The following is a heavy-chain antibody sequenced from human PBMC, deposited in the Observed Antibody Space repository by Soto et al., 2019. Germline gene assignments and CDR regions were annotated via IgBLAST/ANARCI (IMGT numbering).Heavy chain of an antibody. V-gene: IGHV3-23*01. CDR1: GFTFSSYA. CDR2: TSSNDAAT. D-gene: IGHD5-12*01. CDR3: ATISVASNTEY. J-gene: IGHJ4*02. Sequence: PGGSLRLSCAASGFTFSSYAMSWVRQAPGKGLDWVSSTSSNDAATYYGDSVRGRFTFSRDNSKNMLYLQMNSLTAGDTAVYYCATISVASNTEYWGQGTQVTVS.